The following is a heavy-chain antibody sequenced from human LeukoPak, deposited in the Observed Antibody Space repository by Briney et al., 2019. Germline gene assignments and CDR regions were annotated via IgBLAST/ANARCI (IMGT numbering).Heavy chain of an antibody. Sequence: GGSLRLSCAASGFTFSTYCMHWVRQAPGKGLVWVSRIPSDGSATTYADSVKGRFTISRDNAKNTLYLQMNSLRAEDTAVYYCAMGPYYYDSSGYYYWGQGTLVTVSS. CDR1: GFTFSTYC. J-gene: IGHJ4*02. CDR3: AMGPYYYDSSGYYY. CDR2: IPSDGSAT. V-gene: IGHV3-74*01. D-gene: IGHD3-22*01.